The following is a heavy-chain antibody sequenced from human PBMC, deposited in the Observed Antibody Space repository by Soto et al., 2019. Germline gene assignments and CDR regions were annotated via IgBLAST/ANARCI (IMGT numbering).Heavy chain of an antibody. V-gene: IGHV4-34*01. D-gene: IGHD3-16*01. CDR2: SNHSGST. Sequence: SETLSLTCAVYGGSFSGYYWSWIRQPPGKGLEWIGESNHSGSTNYNPSLKSRVTISVDTSQNQFSLKLSSVTAADTAVYYCASVGPVEGLWGDYYGMDVWGQGTTVTVSS. CDR3: ASVGPVEGLWGDYYGMDV. CDR1: GGSFSGYY. J-gene: IGHJ6*02.